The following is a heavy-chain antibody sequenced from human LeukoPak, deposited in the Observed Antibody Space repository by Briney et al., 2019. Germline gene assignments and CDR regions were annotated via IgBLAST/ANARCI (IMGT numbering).Heavy chain of an antibody. Sequence: SVKVSCKASGYTFTSYYMNWVRQAPGQGLEWMGRIIPILGIANYAQKFQGRVTITADKSTSTAYMELSSLRSEDTAVYYCARSWEAGNYYYYGMDVWGQGTTVTVSS. V-gene: IGHV1-69*02. CDR3: ARSWEAGNYYYYGMDV. CDR2: IIPILGIA. D-gene: IGHD1-26*01. CDR1: GYTFTSYY. J-gene: IGHJ6*02.